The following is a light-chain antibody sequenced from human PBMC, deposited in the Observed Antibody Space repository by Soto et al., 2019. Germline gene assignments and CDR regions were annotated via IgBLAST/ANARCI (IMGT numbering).Light chain of an antibody. CDR2: DAS. Sequence: ELVFTQSPATLSVSPGERATLSCRASQGVGSTLAWYQQEPGQAPRLLIYDASTMATGIPARFSGDGSGTEFTLTISSLQSDDVAVYYCQHYKTWPLTFGGGTRVEI. J-gene: IGKJ4*01. CDR1: QGVGST. CDR3: QHYKTWPLT. V-gene: IGKV3-15*01.